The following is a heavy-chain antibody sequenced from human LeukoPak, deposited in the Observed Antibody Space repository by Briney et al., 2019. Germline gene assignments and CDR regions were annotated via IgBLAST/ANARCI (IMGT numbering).Heavy chain of an antibody. Sequence: SGGSLRLSCAASGFTFSAYNMIWVRQAPGKGLEWLSYISGSSSAIYYADSVQGRFTISRGNAKNSLSLQMSSLRVEDTAVYYCVRDRTLGVRDGFILAWGQGTLVTVSS. J-gene: IGHJ5*02. D-gene: IGHD5-24*01. CDR1: GFTFSAYN. CDR2: ISGSSSAI. CDR3: VRDRTLGVRDGFILA. V-gene: IGHV3-48*01.